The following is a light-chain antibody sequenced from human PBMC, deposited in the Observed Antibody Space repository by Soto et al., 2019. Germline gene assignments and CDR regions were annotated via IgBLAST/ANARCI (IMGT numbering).Light chain of an antibody. Sequence: EIVLTQSPGTLSLSPGERATLSCRASQSLSKTYLAWYQKKPGQAPRLLIDGASSRATGTPDRFSGSGSGTDFTLTSSSPQPEDFATYYCQQSYSTVYTFAQGTKLEIK. V-gene: IGKV3-20*01. J-gene: IGKJ2*01. CDR3: QQSYSTVYT. CDR1: QSLSKTY. CDR2: GAS.